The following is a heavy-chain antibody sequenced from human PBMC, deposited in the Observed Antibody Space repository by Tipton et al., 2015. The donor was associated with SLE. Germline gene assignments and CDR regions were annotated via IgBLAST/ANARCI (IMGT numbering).Heavy chain of an antibody. J-gene: IGHJ4*02. CDR1: GGSISSSSYY. V-gene: IGHV4-39*07. CDR2: IYYSGST. CDR3: ARRNGYSSGWVDY. D-gene: IGHD6-19*01. Sequence: TLSLTCTVSGGSISSSSYYWGWIRQPPGKGLEWIGSIYYSGSTYYNPSPKSRVTISVDTSKNQFSLKLSSVTAADTAVYYCARRNGYSSGWVDYWGQGTLVTVSS.